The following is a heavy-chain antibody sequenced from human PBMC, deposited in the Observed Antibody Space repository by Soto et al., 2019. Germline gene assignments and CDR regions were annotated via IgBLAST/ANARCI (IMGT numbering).Heavy chain of an antibody. CDR3: ARSQTEYYGSGSYRFDY. V-gene: IGHV4-31*03. J-gene: IGHJ4*02. Sequence: QVQLQESGPGLVKPSQTLSLTCTVSGGSISRGGYYWSWIRQHPGKGLEWIGYIYYSGSPYYNPSLKSRVTISVDTSKNQFSLKLSSVTAADTAVYYCARSQTEYYGSGSYRFDYWGQGTLVTVSS. CDR2: IYYSGSP. CDR1: GGSISRGGYY. D-gene: IGHD3-10*01.